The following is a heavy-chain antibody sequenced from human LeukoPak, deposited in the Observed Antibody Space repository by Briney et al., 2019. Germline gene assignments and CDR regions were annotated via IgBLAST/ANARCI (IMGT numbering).Heavy chain of an antibody. Sequence: ASVKVSCKASGYTFTSYGISWVRQAPGQGLEWMGWISAYNGNTNYAQKLQGRVTMTTDTSTSTAYMELRSLRSDDTAVYYCARDSREHSSSWYYNPIYYYYGMDVWGQGTTVTVSS. V-gene: IGHV1-18*01. CDR1: GYTFTSYG. CDR3: ARDSREHSSSWYYNPIYYYYGMDV. J-gene: IGHJ6*02. CDR2: ISAYNGNT. D-gene: IGHD6-13*01.